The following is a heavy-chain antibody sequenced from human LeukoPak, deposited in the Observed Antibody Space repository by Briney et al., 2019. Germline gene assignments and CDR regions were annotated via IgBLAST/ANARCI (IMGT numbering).Heavy chain of an antibody. V-gene: IGHV5-51*03. CDR2: IYPGDSDT. D-gene: IGHD6-19*01. J-gene: IGHJ4*02. Sequence: GESLKISCKGSGYSFTSYWIGWVRQMPGRGLEWMGIIYPGDSDTRYSPSFQGQVTISADKSISTAYLQWSSLKASDTAMYYCARCPYSSGWYYSNDYWGQGTLVTVSS. CDR1: GYSFTSYW. CDR3: ARCPYSSGWYYSNDY.